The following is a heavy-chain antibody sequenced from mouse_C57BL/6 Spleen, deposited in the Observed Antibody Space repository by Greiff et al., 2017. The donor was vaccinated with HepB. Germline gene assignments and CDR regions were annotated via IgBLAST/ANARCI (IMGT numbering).Heavy chain of an antibody. J-gene: IGHJ1*03. Sequence: VQLQQSGPELVKPGASVKISCKASGYAFSSSWMNWVKQRPGKGLEWIGRIYPGDGDTKYNGKFKGKAKLTADKSSSTAYMQLSSLTSEDSAVYFCARGNGSSYWYFDVWGTGTTVTVSS. CDR1: GYAFSSSW. CDR2: IYPGDGDT. D-gene: IGHD1-1*01. V-gene: IGHV1-82*01. CDR3: ARGNGSSYWYFDV.